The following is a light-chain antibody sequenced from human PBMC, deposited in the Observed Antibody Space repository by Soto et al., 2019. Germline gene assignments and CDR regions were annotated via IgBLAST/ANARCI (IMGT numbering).Light chain of an antibody. Sequence: DILMTHSPSSLSASVGDRVTITCRASQGISNYLAWYQQKPAKVPKLLIYGASTLQSVVPSRFRGSGSGTDFTLTISGLQPEDVATYYCQQYIRAPPLFGGGPRVEIQ. CDR3: QQYIRAPPL. J-gene: IGKJ4*01. CDR1: QGISNY. V-gene: IGKV1-27*01. CDR2: GAS.